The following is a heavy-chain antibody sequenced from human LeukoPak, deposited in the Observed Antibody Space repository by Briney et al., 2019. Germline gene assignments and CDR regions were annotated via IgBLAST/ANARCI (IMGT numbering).Heavy chain of an antibody. D-gene: IGHD6-13*01. Sequence: SETLSLTCTVSGGSISSYYWSWIRQPPGKGLEWIGYIYTSGSTNYNPSLKSRVTISVDTSKNQFSLKLSSVTAADTAVYYCARVPYSSSWAMFPYYYYYMDVWGKGTTVTVSS. CDR1: GGSISSYY. V-gene: IGHV4-4*09. CDR3: ARVPYSSSWAMFPYYYYYMDV. CDR2: IYTSGST. J-gene: IGHJ6*03.